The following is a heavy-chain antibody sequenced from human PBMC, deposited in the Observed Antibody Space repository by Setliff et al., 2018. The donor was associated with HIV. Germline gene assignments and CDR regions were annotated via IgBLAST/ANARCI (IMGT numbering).Heavy chain of an antibody. CDR1: GGSFSGYY. D-gene: IGHD3-22*01. CDR3: ASRENPSGGYPKGWFDP. Sequence: SETLSLTCAVYGGSFSGYYWSWIRQPPGKGLEWIGEINHSGSTNYNPSLKSRVTISVDTSKNQFSLKLSSVTAADTAVYYCASRENPSGGYPKGWFDPWGQGTLVTVSS. V-gene: IGHV4-34*01. J-gene: IGHJ5*02. CDR2: INHSGST.